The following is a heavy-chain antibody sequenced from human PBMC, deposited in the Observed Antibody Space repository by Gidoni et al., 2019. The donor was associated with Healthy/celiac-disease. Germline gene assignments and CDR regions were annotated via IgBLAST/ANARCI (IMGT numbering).Heavy chain of an antibody. CDR1: GFTFSSYA. CDR2: ISGSGGST. Sequence: EVQLLESGGGLVQPGGSLRLSCAASGFTFSSYAMIWVRQAPGKGLGWGSAISGSGGSTYYADSVKGRFTISRDNSKNTLYLQMNSLRAEDTAVYYCAKSALVPDYYDSSGYYHFDYWGQGTLVTVSS. V-gene: IGHV3-23*01. J-gene: IGHJ4*02. D-gene: IGHD3-22*01. CDR3: AKSALVPDYYDSSGYYHFDY.